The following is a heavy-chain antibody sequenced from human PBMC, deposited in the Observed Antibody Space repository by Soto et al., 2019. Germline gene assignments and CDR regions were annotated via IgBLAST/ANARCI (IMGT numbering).Heavy chain of an antibody. V-gene: IGHV3-23*01. D-gene: IGHD3-3*01. CDR1: GFTFSSYA. CDR2: ISGSGGST. J-gene: IGHJ4*02. CDR3: AKDLSAALRFLEWLSTFDY. Sequence: VGSLRLSCAASGFTFSSYAMSWVRQAPGKGLEWVSAISGSGGSTYYADSVKGRFTISRDNSKNTLYLQMNSLRAEDTAVYYCAKDLSAALRFLEWLSTFDYWGQGTLVTVSS.